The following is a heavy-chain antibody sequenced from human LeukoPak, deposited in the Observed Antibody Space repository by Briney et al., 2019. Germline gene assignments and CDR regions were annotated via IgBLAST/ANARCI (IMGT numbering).Heavy chain of an antibody. CDR1: GGSISSYY. D-gene: IGHD6-6*01. CDR3: AREGIAAQTYSYMDV. V-gene: IGHV4-38-2*02. CDR2: IYHSGST. Sequence: SETLSLTCTVSGGSISSYYWSWIRQPPGKGLEWIGSIYHSGSTYYNPSLKSRVTISVDTSKNQFSLKLSSVTAADTAVYYCAREGIAAQTYSYMDVWGKGTTVTVSS. J-gene: IGHJ6*03.